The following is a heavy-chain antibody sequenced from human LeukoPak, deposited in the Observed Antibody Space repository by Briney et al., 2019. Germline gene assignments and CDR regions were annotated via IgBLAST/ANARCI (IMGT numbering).Heavy chain of an antibody. CDR3: ARDRPSDQFLFYQTFDC. J-gene: IGHJ4*02. Sequence: GGSLRLSCEASGFTFNHYWMSWVRQAPGKGLEWVANIKEDGSETYYVDSVEGRFPISRDNANNALYLQMNDLRAEDTAVYYCARDRPSDQFLFYQTFDCWGQGTLVAVSS. CDR1: GFTFNHYW. D-gene: IGHD2/OR15-2a*01. V-gene: IGHV3-7*01. CDR2: IKEDGSET.